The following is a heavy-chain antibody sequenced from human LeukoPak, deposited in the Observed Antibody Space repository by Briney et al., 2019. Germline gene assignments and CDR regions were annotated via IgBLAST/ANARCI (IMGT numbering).Heavy chain of an antibody. CDR1: GYTFTSYG. Sequence: LAASVKVSCKASGYTFTSYGISWVRQAPGQGLEWMGWISAYNGNTNYAQKLQGRVTMTTDTSTSTAYMELRSLRSDDTAVYYCARDVPVNVLRFLEWLYPGGWPWGQGTLVTVSS. D-gene: IGHD3-3*01. CDR3: ARDVPVNVLRFLEWLYPGGWP. CDR2: ISAYNGNT. V-gene: IGHV1-18*01. J-gene: IGHJ5*02.